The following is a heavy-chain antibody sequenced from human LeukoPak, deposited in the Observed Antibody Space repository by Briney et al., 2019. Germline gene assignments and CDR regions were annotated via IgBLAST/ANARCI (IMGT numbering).Heavy chain of an antibody. CDR2: ISGDGGST. V-gene: IGHV3-43*02. Sequence: PGGSLRLSCAASGFNLDDYAMHWVRQAPGKGLEWVSLISGDGGSTYYADSVKGRFTISRDNSKNSLYLQMNSLRTEDTALYYYARNGLYYDFWSGYLRNRGYYMDVWGKGTTVTVSS. CDR1: GFNLDDYA. CDR3: ARNGLYYDFWSGYLRNRGYYMDV. J-gene: IGHJ6*03. D-gene: IGHD3-3*01.